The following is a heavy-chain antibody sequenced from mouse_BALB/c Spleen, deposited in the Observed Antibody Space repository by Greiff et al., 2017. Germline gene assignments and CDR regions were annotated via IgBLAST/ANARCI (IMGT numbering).Heavy chain of an antibody. CDR2: ISSGGGNT. J-gene: IGHJ2*01. Sequence: EVQRVESGGGLVKPGGSLKLSCAASGFTFSSYTMSWVRQTPEKRLEWVATISSGGGNTYYPDSVKGRFTISRDNAKNNLYLQMSSLRSEDTALYYCARYWDYWGQGTTLTVSS. CDR1: GFTFSSYT. CDR3: ARYWDY. V-gene: IGHV5-9*03.